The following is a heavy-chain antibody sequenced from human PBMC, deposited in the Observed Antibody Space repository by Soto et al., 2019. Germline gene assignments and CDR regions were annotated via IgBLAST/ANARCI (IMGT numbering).Heavy chain of an antibody. CDR1: VGSIISTNW. J-gene: IGHJ4*02. CDR3: AFPATADFDY. Sequence: SETLSLTCAVSVGSIISTNWWTWVRQSPGRGLEWIGEIYHSGTTNYSPSLKSRVNIAVDMSTNHLSLTLISVTAADTAVYYCAFPATADFDYWGKGTLVTVSS. CDR2: IYHSGTT. V-gene: IGHV4-4*02. D-gene: IGHD6-13*01.